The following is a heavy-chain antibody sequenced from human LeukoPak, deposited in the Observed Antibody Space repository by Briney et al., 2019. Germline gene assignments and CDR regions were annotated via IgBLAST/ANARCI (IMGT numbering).Heavy chain of an antibody. CDR2: RGTKPYSYTT. CDR3: VRSVTASTTGAI. J-gene: IGHJ3*02. CDR1: DLTLSDHS. V-gene: IGHV3-72*01. D-gene: IGHD2-21*02. Sequence: GGSRDSSLETLDLTLSDHSMDWFRRPQGKDLSGLAGRGTKPYSYTTQYAASVKGRFTISRDDSKNSLYLQMNSLKPEDTAVYYCVRSVTASTTGAIWGQGTMVTVSS.